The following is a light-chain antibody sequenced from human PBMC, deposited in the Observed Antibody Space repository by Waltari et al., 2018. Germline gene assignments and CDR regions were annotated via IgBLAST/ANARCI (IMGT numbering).Light chain of an antibody. J-gene: IGLJ1*01. CDR1: SGDIGGYNY. V-gene: IGLV2-14*01. Sequence: QSALTQPASVSGSPGQSITISCTGTSGDIGGYNYVPWYQQYPGKAPKLIIFEVSYRPSGVSHRFSASKSGNTASLTISGLQAEDEAHYYCSSYTMTSATAFGTGTKVTVL. CDR2: EVS. CDR3: SSYTMTSATA.